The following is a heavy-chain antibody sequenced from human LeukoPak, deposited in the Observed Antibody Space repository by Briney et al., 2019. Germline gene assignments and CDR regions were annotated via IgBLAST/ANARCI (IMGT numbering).Heavy chain of an antibody. V-gene: IGHV4-38-2*02. CDR2: IYHSGST. Sequence: SETLSLTCTVSGYSISSGYYWGWIRPPPGKGLEWIGIIYHSGSTNYNPSLKSRVTISVDKSKNQFSLKLSSVTAADTAVYYCAKSGDAYYYGSGIWGDVWGKGTTVTVSS. D-gene: IGHD3-10*01. CDR3: AKSGDAYYYGSGIWGDV. J-gene: IGHJ6*04. CDR1: GYSISSGYY.